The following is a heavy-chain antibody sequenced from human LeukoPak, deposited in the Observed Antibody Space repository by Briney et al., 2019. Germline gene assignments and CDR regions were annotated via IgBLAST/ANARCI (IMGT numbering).Heavy chain of an antibody. V-gene: IGHV3-30*18. J-gene: IGHJ4*02. Sequence: GKSQRLSCAASGFTFSSYGMHWVRQAPGKGLEWVAVISYDGSNKYYADSVKGRFTISRDNSKNTLYLQMNSLRAEDTAVYYCAKDLYYYDSSGLPPDYWGQGTLVTVSS. CDR2: ISYDGSNK. CDR1: GFTFSSYG. CDR3: AKDLYYYDSSGLPPDY. D-gene: IGHD3-22*01.